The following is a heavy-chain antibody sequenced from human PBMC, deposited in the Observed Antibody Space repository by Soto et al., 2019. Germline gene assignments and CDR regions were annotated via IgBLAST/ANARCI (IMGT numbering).Heavy chain of an antibody. D-gene: IGHD5-12*01. CDR3: AKDQDIVATFNWFDP. CDR2: ISGSGGST. J-gene: IGHJ5*02. Sequence: GGSLRLSCAASGFTFSSYAMSWVRQAPGKGLEWVSAISGSGGSTYYADSVKGRFTISRDNSKNTLYLQMNSLRAGDTAVYYCAKDQDIVATFNWFDPWGQGTLVTVSS. CDR1: GFTFSSYA. V-gene: IGHV3-23*01.